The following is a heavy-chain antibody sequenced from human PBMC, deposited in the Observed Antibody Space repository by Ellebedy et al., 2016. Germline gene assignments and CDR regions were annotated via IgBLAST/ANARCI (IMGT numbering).Heavy chain of an antibody. CDR2: INPYSGDT. CDR3: ARSPHYDILTGYYLGPFDY. J-gene: IGHJ4*02. Sequence: ASVKVSCXASGYTFTDYHMHWVRQAPGQGPEWLGWINPYSGDTKYSQKFQGRVTITRDTSASTAYMELSSLRSEDTAVYYCARSPHYDILTGYYLGPFDYWGQGTLVTVSS. CDR1: GYTFTDYH. D-gene: IGHD3-9*01. V-gene: IGHV1-2*02.